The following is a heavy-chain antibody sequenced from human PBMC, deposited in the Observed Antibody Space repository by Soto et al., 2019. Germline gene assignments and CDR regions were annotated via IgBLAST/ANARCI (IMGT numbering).Heavy chain of an antibody. J-gene: IGHJ4*02. CDR1: GFTFPGSS. CDR3: ASQELEPPPYFFES. D-gene: IGHD1-1*01. V-gene: IGHV3-21*01. Sequence: SGGSLRLSCAASGFTFPGSSMNWVRQAPGKGLEWVASISSDSTYTHYADSVKGRFTISRDNAKNSLYLQMSSLRVEDTAVYYCASQELEPPPYFFESWGQGTLVTVSS. CDR2: ISSDSTYT.